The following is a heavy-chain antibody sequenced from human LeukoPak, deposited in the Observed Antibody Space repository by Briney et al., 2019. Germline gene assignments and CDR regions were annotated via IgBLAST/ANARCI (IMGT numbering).Heavy chain of an antibody. D-gene: IGHD6-19*01. CDR2: ISWNSGSI. V-gene: IGHV3-9*03. CDR3: AKESVDGTVDYDAFDI. J-gene: IGHJ3*02. CDR1: GFTFDDYA. Sequence: GRSLRLSCAASGFTFDDYAMHWVRQAPGKGLEWVSGISWNSGSIGYADSVKGRFTIFRDNAKNSLYLQMNSLRAEDMALYYCAKESVDGTVDYDAFDIWGQGTMVTVSS.